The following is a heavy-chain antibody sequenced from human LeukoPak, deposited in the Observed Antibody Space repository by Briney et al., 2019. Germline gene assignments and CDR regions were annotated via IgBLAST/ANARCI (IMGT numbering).Heavy chain of an antibody. Sequence: SETLSLTCTVSGGSVSSGSYYWSWIRQPPGKGLEWIGYIYYSGSTNYNPSLKSRVTISVDTSKNQFSLKLSSVTAADTAVYYCARARLLLENAFDIWGQGTMVTVSS. CDR1: GGSVSSGSYY. CDR3: ARARLLLENAFDI. D-gene: IGHD3-3*01. J-gene: IGHJ3*02. V-gene: IGHV4-61*01. CDR2: IYYSGST.